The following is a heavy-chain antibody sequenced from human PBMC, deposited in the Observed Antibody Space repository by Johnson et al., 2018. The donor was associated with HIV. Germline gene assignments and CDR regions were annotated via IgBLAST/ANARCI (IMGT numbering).Heavy chain of an antibody. V-gene: IGHV3-30*02. D-gene: IGHD4-11*01. CDR3: AKDLSRPTLNAFDI. J-gene: IGHJ3*02. CDR1: GFTFNTYG. Sequence: VQLVESGGGVVQPGGSLRLSCAASGFTFNTYGMDWVRQAPGKGLEWVAVIWYDGGNKYYAASVKGRFTISRDNSKNTLYLQMNSLRAEDTAIYYCAKDLSRPTLNAFDIWGQGTMVTVSS. CDR2: IWYDGGNK.